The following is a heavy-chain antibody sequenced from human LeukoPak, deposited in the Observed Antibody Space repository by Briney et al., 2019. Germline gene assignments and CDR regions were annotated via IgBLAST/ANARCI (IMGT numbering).Heavy chain of an antibody. Sequence: GSLRLPCAVSGITLSNYGMSWVRRAPGKGLEWVAGLSGSGGGTNYADSVQGRFTISRDNPKNTLYLQMNSLRAEDTAVYFCAKRGVVIRVFLVGFHKEAYYFDSWGLGALVTVSS. CDR2: LSGSGGGT. CDR3: AKRGVVIRVFLVGFHKEAYYFDS. J-gene: IGHJ4*02. CDR1: GITLSNYG. V-gene: IGHV3-23*01. D-gene: IGHD3-10*01.